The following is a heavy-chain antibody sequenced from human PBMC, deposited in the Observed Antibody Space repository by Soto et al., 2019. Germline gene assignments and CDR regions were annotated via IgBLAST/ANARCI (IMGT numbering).Heavy chain of an antibody. CDR2: ISDSGDNT. CDR3: AKGDYPIQSGWPRSIDY. CDR1: GFTFSNYA. D-gene: IGHD6-19*01. V-gene: IGHV3-23*01. J-gene: IGHJ4*02. Sequence: GGSLRLSCAASGFTFSNYAMSWVRQAPGKGLEWVAIISDSGDNTDYADSVKGRFTISRDNSKSTLFLQMNSLRAEDTALYYCAKGDYPIQSGWPRSIDYWGQGTLVTVPS.